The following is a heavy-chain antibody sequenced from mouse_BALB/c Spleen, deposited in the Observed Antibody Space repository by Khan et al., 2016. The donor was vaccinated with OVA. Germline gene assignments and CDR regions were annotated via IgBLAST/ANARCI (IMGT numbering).Heavy chain of an antibody. V-gene: IGHV14-3*02. CDR3: VRDYWDVFAY. CDR1: GFNIKDTY. J-gene: IGHJ3*01. CDR2: IDPANGNT. Sequence: VQLKQSGAELVKPGASVKLSCTASGFNIKDTYMHWVKQRPEQGLEWIGRIDPANGNTKYDPQFQGNATITADTSSNTAYLQLSSLTSEDTAVYYCVRDYWDVFAYWGQGTLVTVSA. D-gene: IGHD4-1*01.